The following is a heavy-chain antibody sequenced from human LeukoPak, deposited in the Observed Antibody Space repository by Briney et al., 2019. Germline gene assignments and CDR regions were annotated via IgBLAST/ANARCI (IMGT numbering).Heavy chain of an antibody. V-gene: IGHV3-20*04. Sequence: GGSLRLSCAASGFTFDDYGMSWVRQAPGKGLEWVSGINWNGGSTGYADSVKGRFTISRDNAKNSLYLQMNSLRAEDTALYYCAREDPDSSGWSFDYWGQGTLVTVSS. D-gene: IGHD6-19*01. CDR1: GFTFDDYG. J-gene: IGHJ4*02. CDR2: INWNGGST. CDR3: AREDPDSSGWSFDY.